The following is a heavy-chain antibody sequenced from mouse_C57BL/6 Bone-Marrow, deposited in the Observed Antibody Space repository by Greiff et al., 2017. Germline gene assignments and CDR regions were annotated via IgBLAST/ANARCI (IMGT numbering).Heavy chain of an antibody. V-gene: IGHV1-42*01. D-gene: IGHD2-4*01. J-gene: IGHJ4*01. CDR1: GYSFTGYY. Sequence: VQLQQSGPELVKPGASVKISCKASGYSFTGYYMNWVKQSPEKSLEWIREINPSTGGTTYNQKFKAKATLTVAKSSSTAYMPLKSLTSEDSAVYYCARSYYDYDGALDLAMDYWGQGTSVTVSS. CDR3: ARSYYDYDGALDLAMDY. CDR2: INPSTGGT.